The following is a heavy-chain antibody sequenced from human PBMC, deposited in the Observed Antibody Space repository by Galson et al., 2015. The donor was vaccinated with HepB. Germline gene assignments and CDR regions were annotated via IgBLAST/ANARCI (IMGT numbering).Heavy chain of an antibody. D-gene: IGHD3-22*01. V-gene: IGHV4-59*08. CDR2: IYYSGST. J-gene: IGHJ4*02. CDR3: ARGSGYYYDY. CDR1: GGSISSYY. Sequence: LSLTCAVSGGSISSYYWSWIRQPPGKGLEWIGYIYYSGSTNYNPSLKSRVTISVDTSKNQFSLKLSSVTAADTAVYYCARGSGYYYDYWGQGTLVTVSS.